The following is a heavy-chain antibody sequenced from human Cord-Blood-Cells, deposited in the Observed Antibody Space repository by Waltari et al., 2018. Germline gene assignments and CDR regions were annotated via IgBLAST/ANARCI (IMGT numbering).Heavy chain of an antibody. D-gene: IGHD6-6*01. CDR2: INPSGGST. CDR1: GYTFTSYY. J-gene: IGHJ3*02. CDR3: AMEQLLHDAFDI. Sequence: QVQLVQSGAEVKKPGASVKVSCKASGYTFTSYYMHWVRQAPGQGLEWMGIINPSGGSTSYAQKFQGRVTMTRDTSTSTVYMELSSLRSEDTAVYYCAMEQLLHDAFDIWGQGTMVTVSS. V-gene: IGHV1-46*03.